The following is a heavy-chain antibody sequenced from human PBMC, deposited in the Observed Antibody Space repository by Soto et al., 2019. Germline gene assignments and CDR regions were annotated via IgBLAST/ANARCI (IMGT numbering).Heavy chain of an antibody. CDR2: IYYSGTT. CDR3: ARAPDTGGCFDP. V-gene: IGHV4-31*03. Sequence: QVRLQESGPGLVKPSQTLSLTCTVSGGSISYGGYYWGWIRQHPGKGLEWIGYIYYSGTTYYNPSLNSRLTMSVDTSKNQFSLNLSSVTAADTAVYYCARAPDTGGCFDPWGQGTLVTVSS. D-gene: IGHD2-8*01. CDR1: GGSISYGGYY. J-gene: IGHJ5*02.